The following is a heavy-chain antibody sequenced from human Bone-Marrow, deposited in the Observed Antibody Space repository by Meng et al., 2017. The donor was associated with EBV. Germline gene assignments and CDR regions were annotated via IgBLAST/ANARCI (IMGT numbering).Heavy chain of an antibody. CDR3: ARDTHDYGDLTFFDY. CDR2: IIPIFGTA. D-gene: IGHD4-17*01. J-gene: IGHJ4*02. Sequence: GQLVQHGGGVEKPGSAVKVSCKASGGNFSSYAISWVRQAPGQGLEWMGGIIPIFGTANYAQKFQGRVTITADKSTSTAYMELSSLRSEDTAVYYCARDTHDYGDLTFFDYWGQGTLVTVSS. V-gene: IGHV1-69*06. CDR1: GGNFSSYA.